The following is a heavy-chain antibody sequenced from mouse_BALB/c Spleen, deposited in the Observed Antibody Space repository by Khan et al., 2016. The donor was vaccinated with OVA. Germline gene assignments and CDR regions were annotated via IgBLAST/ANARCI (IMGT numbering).Heavy chain of an antibody. CDR1: GHTFTKYG. V-gene: IGHV9-3-1*01. D-gene: IGHD2-10*01. CDR3: ARPPYCSYVMDN. CDR2: INTYTGEP. J-gene: IGHJ4*01. Sequence: QMQLEESGPELKKPGETVKISCKASGHTFTKYGMNWVKQAPGKGLKWMGWINTYTGEPTYADDFNGRFAFSLETSASTAYLQINNLKNEDTATYFCARPPYCSYVMDNWGQGTSVTVSS.